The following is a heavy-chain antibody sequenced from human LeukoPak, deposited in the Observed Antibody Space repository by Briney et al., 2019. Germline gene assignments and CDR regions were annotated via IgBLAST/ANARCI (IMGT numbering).Heavy chain of an antibody. J-gene: IGHJ4*02. Sequence: GGSLRLSCAASGFAFDDYAMHWVRQAPGKGLEWVSGISWNSGNIGYADSVKGRFTISRDNAKNSLYLQMNSLRAEDTAMYYCVGDGEYSLGIDFDYWGQGTLVTVSP. CDR1: GFAFDDYA. D-gene: IGHD5-12*01. CDR3: VGDGEYSLGIDFDY. CDR2: ISWNSGNI. V-gene: IGHV3-9*01.